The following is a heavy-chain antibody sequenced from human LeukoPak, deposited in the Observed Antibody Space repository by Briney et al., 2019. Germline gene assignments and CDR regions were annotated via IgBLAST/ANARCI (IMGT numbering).Heavy chain of an antibody. CDR2: ISGSGGST. Sequence: GGSLRLSCAASGFTFSSYAMSWVRQAPGKGLEWVSAISGSGGSTYYADSAKGRFTISRDNSKNTLYLQMNSLRAEDTAVYYCASRDTAMVAFDYWGQGTLVTVSS. CDR3: ASRDTAMVAFDY. V-gene: IGHV3-23*01. J-gene: IGHJ4*02. D-gene: IGHD5-18*01. CDR1: GFTFSSYA.